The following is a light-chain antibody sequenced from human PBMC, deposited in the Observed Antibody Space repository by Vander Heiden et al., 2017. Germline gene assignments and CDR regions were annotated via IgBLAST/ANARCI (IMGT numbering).Light chain of an antibody. Sequence: QSVLTQPPSTSGTPGQRVTVSCSGSSPNIGSNAVNWYQQLPGAAPRLLIYNNDPRPSGVPDRFSGSKSGTSASLSVSGLRSEDEADYYCAAWDDSLTGLVFGGGTKLTVL. V-gene: IGLV1-44*01. J-gene: IGLJ2*01. CDR2: NND. CDR1: SPNIGSNA. CDR3: AAWDDSLTGLV.